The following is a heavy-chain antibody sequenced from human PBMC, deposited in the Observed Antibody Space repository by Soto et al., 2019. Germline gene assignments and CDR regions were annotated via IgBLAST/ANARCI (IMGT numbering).Heavy chain of an antibody. CDR1: GFTFSSYG. CDR2: ISYDGSNK. Sequence: GGSLRLSCAASGFTFSSYGMHLVRQAPGKGLEWVAVISYDGSNKYYADSVKGRFTISRDNSKNTLYLQMNSLRAEDTAVYYCAKDGVWLGYYDSSLYYYYGMDVWGQRTTVTVSS. V-gene: IGHV3-30*18. J-gene: IGHJ6*02. D-gene: IGHD3-22*01. CDR3: AKDGVWLGYYDSSLYYYYGMDV.